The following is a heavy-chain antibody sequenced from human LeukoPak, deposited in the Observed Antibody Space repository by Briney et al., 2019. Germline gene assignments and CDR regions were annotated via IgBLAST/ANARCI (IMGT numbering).Heavy chain of an antibody. V-gene: IGHV4-4*07. CDR3: ARRGDSSGYFGSETAYFDY. D-gene: IGHD3-22*01. Sequence: SETLSLTCTVSGGSISNYYWTWIRQPAGKGLEWIGRIYASGSTHYNPSLKSRITMSVDTSKNQFSLKLSSVTAADTAVYYCARRGDSSGYFGSETAYFDYWGQGTLVTVSS. CDR2: IYASGST. J-gene: IGHJ4*02. CDR1: GGSISNYY.